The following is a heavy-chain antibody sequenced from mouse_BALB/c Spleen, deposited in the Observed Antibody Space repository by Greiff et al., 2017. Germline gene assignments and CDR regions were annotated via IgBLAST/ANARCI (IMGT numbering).Heavy chain of an antibody. CDR3: AVYYDYDDYFDY. CDR1: GYTFTSYW. CDR2: INPSNGRT. J-gene: IGHJ2*01. Sequence: QVQLQQPGAELVKPGASVKLSCKASGYTFTSYWMHWVKQRPGQGLEWIGEINPSNGRTNYNEKFKSKATLTVDKSSSTAYMQLSSLTSEDSAVYYCAVYYDYDDYFDYWGQGTTLTVSS. V-gene: IGHV1S81*02. D-gene: IGHD2-4*01.